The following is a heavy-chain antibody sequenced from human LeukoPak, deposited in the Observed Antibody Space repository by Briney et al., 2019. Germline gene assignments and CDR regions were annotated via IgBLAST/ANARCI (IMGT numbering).Heavy chain of an antibody. CDR2: INHSGST. CDR1: GGSFSGYY. D-gene: IGHD6-13*01. Sequence: SETLSLTCAVYGGSFSGYYWSWIRQPPGKGLEWIGEINHSGSTNYNPSLKSRVTISVDTSKNQFSLKLSSVTAADTAVYYCARAKWEVSSWYGGALNVWGQGTTVTVSS. CDR3: ARAKWEVSSWYGGALNV. J-gene: IGHJ6*02. V-gene: IGHV4-34*01.